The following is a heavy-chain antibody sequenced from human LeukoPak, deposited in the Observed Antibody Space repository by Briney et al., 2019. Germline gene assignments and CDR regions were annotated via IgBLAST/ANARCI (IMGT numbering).Heavy chain of an antibody. Sequence: GASVKVSCKSSGYTFTGYYIHWVPPAPGQGPEWMGWINPNSGGTNYAQKFQGRVTMTRDTSIYTAYMELSRLRSDDTAVYYCARGWNSGYDYDSWGQGTLVTVSS. CDR1: GYTFTGYY. V-gene: IGHV1-2*02. J-gene: IGHJ4*02. D-gene: IGHD5-12*01. CDR3: ARGWNSGYDYDS. CDR2: INPNSGGT.